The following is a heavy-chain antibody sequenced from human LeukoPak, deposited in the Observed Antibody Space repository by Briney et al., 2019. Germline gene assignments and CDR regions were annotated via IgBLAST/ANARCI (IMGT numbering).Heavy chain of an antibody. Sequence: KPSETLSLTCTVSGGSISGYYWSWIRQPPGKGLEWIGYLYYSGSTNSNPSLKSRVTMSVDTSKNQFSLKLRSVTAADTAVYYCARGGSGISSAFDIWGQGTMVTVSS. CDR3: ARGGSGISSAFDI. J-gene: IGHJ3*02. CDR1: GGSISGYY. CDR2: LYYSGST. D-gene: IGHD3-10*01. V-gene: IGHV4-59*01.